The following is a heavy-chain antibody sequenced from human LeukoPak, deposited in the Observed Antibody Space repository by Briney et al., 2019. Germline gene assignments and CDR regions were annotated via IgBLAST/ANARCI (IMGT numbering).Heavy chain of an antibody. CDR1: GFIFSSYG. D-gene: IGHD2-21*01. Sequence: PGRSLRLSCAASGFIFSSYGMHWVRQAPGKGLEWVAVISYDGSSKYYADSVKGRFTISRDNSKNTLYLQMNSLSAEDTAVYYCAIGEFSYFDHWGQGTLVTVSS. V-gene: IGHV3-30*03. CDR3: AIGEFSYFDH. CDR2: ISYDGSSK. J-gene: IGHJ4*02.